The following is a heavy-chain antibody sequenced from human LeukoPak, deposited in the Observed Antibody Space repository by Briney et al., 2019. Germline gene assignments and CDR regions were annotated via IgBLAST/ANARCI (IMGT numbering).Heavy chain of an antibody. CDR1: GFTFSSYY. J-gene: IGHJ4*02. Sequence: GGSLRLSCAASGFTFSSYYMSWVRQAPGEGLEWVANIKPDGSGTYYADSVKGRCTISRDNGKNSLHLQLNSLRADYTALYYCACSRLTFSSSWLWWGQRALVTVSS. CDR2: IKPDGSGT. V-gene: IGHV3-7*01. D-gene: IGHD6-13*01. CDR3: ACSRLTFSSSWLW.